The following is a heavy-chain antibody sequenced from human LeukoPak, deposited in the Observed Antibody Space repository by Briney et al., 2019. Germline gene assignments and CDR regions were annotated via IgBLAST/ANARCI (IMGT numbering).Heavy chain of an antibody. CDR3: ARESPFGRNDAFDI. Sequence: ASVKVSCKASGYTFTNYAMNWVRQAPGQGLEWMGWINTNTGNPTYAQGFTGRFVFSLDTSVSTAYLQISSLKAEDTAVYYCARESPFGRNDAFDIWGQGTMVTVSS. CDR1: GYTFTNYA. D-gene: IGHD2-15*01. V-gene: IGHV7-4-1*02. CDR2: INTNTGNP. J-gene: IGHJ3*02.